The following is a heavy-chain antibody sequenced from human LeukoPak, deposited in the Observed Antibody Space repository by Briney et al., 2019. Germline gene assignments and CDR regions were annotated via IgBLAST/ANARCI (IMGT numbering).Heavy chain of an antibody. CDR1: GYTFTSYY. Sequence: GASLKVSCKASGYTFTSYYMHWVRQAPGQGLEWMGIINPSGGSTSYAQKFQGRVTMTRDMSTSTVYMELSSLRSDDTAVYYCASWDSSGYYYDYWGQGTLVTVSS. J-gene: IGHJ4*02. CDR3: ASWDSSGYYYDY. D-gene: IGHD3-22*01. CDR2: INPSGGST. V-gene: IGHV1-46*01.